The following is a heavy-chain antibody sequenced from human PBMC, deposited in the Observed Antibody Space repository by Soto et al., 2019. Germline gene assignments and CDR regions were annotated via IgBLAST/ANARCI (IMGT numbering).Heavy chain of an antibody. Sequence: SETLSLTCAVYGGSFSGYYWSWIRQPPGKGLEWIGEINHSGSTNYNPSLKSRVTISVDTSKNQFSLKLSSVTAADTAVYYCARALGWFDPWGQGTLVTVSS. CDR2: INHSGST. CDR1: GGSFSGYY. J-gene: IGHJ5*02. V-gene: IGHV4-34*01. CDR3: ARALGWFDP.